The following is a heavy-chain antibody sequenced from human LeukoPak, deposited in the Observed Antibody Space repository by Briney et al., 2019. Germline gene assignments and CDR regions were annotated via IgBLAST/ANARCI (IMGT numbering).Heavy chain of an antibody. V-gene: IGHV1-2*04. D-gene: IGHD3-10*01. J-gene: IGHJ4*02. CDR1: GYTFTGYY. CDR3: ARDGYYGSGSYDH. CDR2: INPNSGGT. Sequence: ASVKVSCKASGYTFTGYYMHWVRQAPGQGLEWMGWINPNSGGTNYAQKFQGWVTMTRDTSISTAYMELSGLRSDDTAVYYCARDGYYGSGSYDHWGQGTLVTVSS.